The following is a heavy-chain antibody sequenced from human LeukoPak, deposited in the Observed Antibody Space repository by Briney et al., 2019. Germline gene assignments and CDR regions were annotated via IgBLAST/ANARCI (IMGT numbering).Heavy chain of an antibody. CDR3: ARGNAHAFYI. CDR1: GFTFSSYW. Sequence: GGSLRLSCAASGFTFSSYWMHWVRQAPGKGLVWVSHINNDGSSTSYADSVKGRFTISRDNAKNTVYLQINSLRAEDAAVYYGARGNAHAFYIGGQGTMVTVS. D-gene: IGHD1-1*01. CDR2: INNDGSST. V-gene: IGHV3-74*01. J-gene: IGHJ3*02.